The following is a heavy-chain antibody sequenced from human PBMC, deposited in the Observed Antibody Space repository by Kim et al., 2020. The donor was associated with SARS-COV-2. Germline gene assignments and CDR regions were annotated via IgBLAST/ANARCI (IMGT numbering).Heavy chain of an antibody. Sequence: GGSLRLSCAASGFTFSSYSMNWVRQAPGKGLEWVSSISSSSSYIYYADSVKGRFTISRDNAKNSLYLQMNSLRAEDTAVYYCARGSGYEVRLVDYWGQGTLVTVSS. CDR1: GFTFSSYS. CDR2: ISSSSSYI. J-gene: IGHJ4*02. CDR3: ARGSGYEVRLVDY. D-gene: IGHD5-12*01. V-gene: IGHV3-21*01.